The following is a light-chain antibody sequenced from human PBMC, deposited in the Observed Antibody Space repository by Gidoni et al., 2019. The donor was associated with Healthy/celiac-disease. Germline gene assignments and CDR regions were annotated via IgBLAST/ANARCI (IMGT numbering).Light chain of an antibody. Sequence: QSALTQPASVSGSPGQSITISCTGTSSDVGSYNLVSWYQQHPGKAPKLMIYEGSKRPSGVSKRFSGSKSGNTASRTISGLQAEDEAEYYCCSYAGSSTFYVVFGGGTKLTVL. CDR1: SSDVGSYNL. V-gene: IGLV2-23*03. J-gene: IGLJ2*01. CDR2: EGS. CDR3: CSYAGSSTFYVV.